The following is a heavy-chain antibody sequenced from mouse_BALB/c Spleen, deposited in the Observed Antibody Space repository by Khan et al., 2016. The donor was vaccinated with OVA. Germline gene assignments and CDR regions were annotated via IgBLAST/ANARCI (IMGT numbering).Heavy chain of an antibody. V-gene: IGHV2-6-4*01. CDR3: ETADYEFDGYYAVNY. Sequence: QVKLMESGPGLVAPSQSLSLTCTVSGFSLSRCNIYWGRQPSGKDQEWRGTTWGGGGTDYNSTPKFRLNISKDNSKSQDFLKMNSLQTDDTAMSDFETADYEFDGYYAVNYGGE. CDR1: GFSLSRCN. J-gene: IGHJ4*01. D-gene: IGHD2-4*01. CDR2: TWGGGGT.